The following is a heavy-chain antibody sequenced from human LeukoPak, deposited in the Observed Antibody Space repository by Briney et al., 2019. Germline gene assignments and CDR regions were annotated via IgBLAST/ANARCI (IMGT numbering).Heavy chain of an antibody. CDR2: IYYSGST. V-gene: IGHV4-31*03. J-gene: IGHJ2*01. CDR3: AAAMTTVTTDWYFDL. D-gene: IGHD4-17*01. Sequence: PSETLSLTCTVSGGSISSGGYYWSWIRQHPGEGLEWIGYIYYSGSTYYNPSLKSRVTISVDTSKNQFSLKLSSVTAADTAVYYCAAAMTTVTTDWYFDLWGRGTLVTVSS. CDR1: GGSISSGGYY.